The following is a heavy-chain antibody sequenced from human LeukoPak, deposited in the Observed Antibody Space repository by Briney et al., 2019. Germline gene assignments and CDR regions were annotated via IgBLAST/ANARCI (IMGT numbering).Heavy chain of an antibody. CDR2: FSYSGST. CDR3: ARGPLLGVWGSYRYGLTDGY. V-gene: IGHV4-59*02. Sequence: SETLSLTCTVSGASVSSYYWSWIRQPPGKGPEWIGYFSYSGSTNYNPSLKSRVTISVDTSKNQFSLNLSSVTAADTAVYYCARGPLLGVWGSYRYGLTDGYWGQGTLVTVSS. J-gene: IGHJ4*02. D-gene: IGHD3-16*02. CDR1: GASVSSYY.